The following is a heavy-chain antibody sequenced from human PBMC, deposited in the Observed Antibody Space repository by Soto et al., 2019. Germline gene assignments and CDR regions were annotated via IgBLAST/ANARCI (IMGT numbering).Heavy chain of an antibody. V-gene: IGHV3-33*01. CDR2: IWYDGSNK. CDR3: ARDGTLGSGRYYQFFDP. D-gene: IGHD6-19*01. J-gene: IGHJ5*02. Sequence: GGSLRLSGAASGFTFSSYGMHWVRQASCKGLEWVAVIWYDGSNKYYADSVKGRLTISRDNSKKTLYLQMNSLRAEDTAAYYCARDGTLGSGRYYQFFDPSGQCTLVPVSS. CDR1: GFTFSSYG.